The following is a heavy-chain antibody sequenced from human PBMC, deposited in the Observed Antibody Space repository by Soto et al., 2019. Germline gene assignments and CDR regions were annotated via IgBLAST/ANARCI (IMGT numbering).Heavy chain of an antibody. Sequence: QVQLMQSGAEVKKPGSSVKVSCKASGGTISTNVISWVRQAPGQGLEWMGEIMPIFAAPNNAKKFQGRLTITADTSTTTVYMELSSLTSADTAVYVCATGARYCSGGSCYPDDWGQGTLVIVSS. CDR2: IMPIFAAP. V-gene: IGHV1-69*06. D-gene: IGHD2-15*01. CDR3: ATGARYCSGGSCYPDD. CDR1: GGTISTNV. J-gene: IGHJ4*02.